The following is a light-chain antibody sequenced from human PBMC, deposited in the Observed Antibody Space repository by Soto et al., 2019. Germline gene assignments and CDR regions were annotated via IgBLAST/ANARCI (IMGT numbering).Light chain of an antibody. J-gene: IGLJ3*02. Sequence: QSALTQPASVSGSPGQSITISCTGTSSDVGGYNYVSWYQQYPGKAPKFMIYEVSNRPSGVSNRFSGSKSGNTASLTISGLQAEDEDDYYCSSYTSNSTWVFGGGTKLTVL. CDR2: EVS. CDR3: SSYTSNSTWV. CDR1: SSDVGGYNY. V-gene: IGLV2-14*01.